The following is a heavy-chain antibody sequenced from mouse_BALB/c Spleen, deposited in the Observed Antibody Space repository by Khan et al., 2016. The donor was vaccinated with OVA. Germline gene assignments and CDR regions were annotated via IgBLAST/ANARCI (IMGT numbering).Heavy chain of an antibody. V-gene: IGHV9-3-1*01. J-gene: IGHJ4*01. CDR3: ARPPYFADVMVY. Sequence: QIQLVQSGPELKKPGETVKISCKASGYTFTNYGMNWVKQAPGKGLKWMGWINTYTGEPTYADDFKGRFAFSLETSASTAYLQINNLKNEDTATYFGARPPYFADVMVYCGQGTSVTVSS. CDR1: GYTFTNYG. D-gene: IGHD2-10*01. CDR2: INTYTGEP.